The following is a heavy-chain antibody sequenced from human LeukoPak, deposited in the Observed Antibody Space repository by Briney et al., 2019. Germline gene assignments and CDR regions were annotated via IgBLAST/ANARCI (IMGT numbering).Heavy chain of an antibody. CDR2: FDPEDGET. Sequence: ASVKVSCKGSGYTLTELSMHWVRQAPGKGLEWMGGFDPEDGETIYAQKFQGRVIMTEDTSTDTAYMELSSLRSEDTAVYYCATERYYYDSSGLGSVDYWGQGTLVTVSS. V-gene: IGHV1-24*01. CDR3: ATERYYYDSSGLGSVDY. D-gene: IGHD3-22*01. CDR1: GYTLTELS. J-gene: IGHJ4*02.